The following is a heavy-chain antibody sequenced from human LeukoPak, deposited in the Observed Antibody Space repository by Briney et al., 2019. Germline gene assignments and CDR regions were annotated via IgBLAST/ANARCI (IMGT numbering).Heavy chain of an antibody. V-gene: IGHV3-11*01. CDR2: ISSSGSTI. D-gene: IGHD6-19*01. J-gene: IGHJ5*02. CDR3: ARDGYSSGWEENWFDP. CDR1: GFTFSDYY. Sequence: GGSLRLSCAASGFTFSDYYMSWIRQAPGKGLEWVSYISSSGSTIYYADSVKGRFTIPRDNAKNSLYLQMNSLRAEDTAVYYCARDGYSSGWEENWFDPWGQGTLVTVSS.